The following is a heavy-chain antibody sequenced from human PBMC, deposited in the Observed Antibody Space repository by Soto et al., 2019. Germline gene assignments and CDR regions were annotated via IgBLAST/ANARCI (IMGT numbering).Heavy chain of an antibody. CDR3: AVLSIAAVVDF. J-gene: IGHJ4*02. D-gene: IGHD6-25*01. V-gene: IGHV3-7*01. CDR2: INQDGSEK. CDR1: GFIFSNFW. Sequence: EEQLVESGGGLVQPGGSLRLSCAASGFIFSNFWINWVRQAPGKGLEWVASINQDGSEKYYVDSVKGRFTISRDNAKNSLYLQMNSLRDEDTAVYYCAVLSIAAVVDFWGQGTLVTVSS.